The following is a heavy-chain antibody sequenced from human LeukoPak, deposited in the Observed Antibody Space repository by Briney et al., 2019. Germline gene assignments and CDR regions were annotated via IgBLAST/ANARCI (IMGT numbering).Heavy chain of an antibody. CDR1: GFTFGDYS. CDR3: TRGGYSSSWFWID. V-gene: IGHV3-21*01. CDR2: ISSGNSYI. J-gene: IGHJ4*02. D-gene: IGHD6-13*01. Sequence: PGGSLRLSCAASGFTFGDYSMKWVRQAPGKGLEWVSSISSGNSYIYYGDSVKGRFTISRDNAKNSLYLQMNSLRAEDTAVYYCTRGGYSSSWFWIDWGQGILVTVSS.